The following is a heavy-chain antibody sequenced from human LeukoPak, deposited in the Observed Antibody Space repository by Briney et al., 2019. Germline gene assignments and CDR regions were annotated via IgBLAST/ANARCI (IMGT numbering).Heavy chain of an antibody. V-gene: IGHV1-46*01. D-gene: IGHD3-22*01. CDR1: GYTFTSYY. Sequence: ASVKVSCKASGYTFTSYYMHWVRQAPGQGLEWMGIINPSGGSTSYAQKFQGRVTMTRDTSTSTVYMELSSLRSEDTAVYYCARVRGYYDPWDAFDIWGQGTMVTVSS. J-gene: IGHJ3*02. CDR2: INPSGGST. CDR3: ARVRGYYDPWDAFDI.